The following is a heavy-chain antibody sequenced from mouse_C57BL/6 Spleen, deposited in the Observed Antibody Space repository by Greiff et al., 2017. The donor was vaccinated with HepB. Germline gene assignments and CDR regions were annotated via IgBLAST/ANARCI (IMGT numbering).Heavy chain of an antibody. CDR3: ERGDYGSSYSWFAY. Sequence: VQLQQSGAELVKPGASVKLSCKASGYTFTSYWMHWVKQRPGQGLEWIGMIHPNSGSTNYNEKFKSKATLTVDKSSSTAYMQLSSLTSEDSAVYYCERGDYGSSYSWFAYWGQRTLVTVSA. J-gene: IGHJ3*01. CDR2: IHPNSGST. D-gene: IGHD1-1*01. V-gene: IGHV1-64*01. CDR1: GYTFTSYW.